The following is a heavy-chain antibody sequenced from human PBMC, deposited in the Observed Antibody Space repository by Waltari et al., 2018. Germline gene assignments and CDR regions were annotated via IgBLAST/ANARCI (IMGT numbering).Heavy chain of an antibody. Sequence: EVQLVESGGGLVQPGGSLRLSCAAPGFTFGNYLKTWVRQAPGKGLEWVANIKQDGSEKYYVDSVKGRFTISGDNAKNSLYLQMNSLRAEDTAVYYCARGRATNDYWGQGTLVTVSS. V-gene: IGHV3-7*01. CDR1: GFTFGNYL. J-gene: IGHJ4*02. CDR3: ARGRATNDY. CDR2: IKQDGSEK.